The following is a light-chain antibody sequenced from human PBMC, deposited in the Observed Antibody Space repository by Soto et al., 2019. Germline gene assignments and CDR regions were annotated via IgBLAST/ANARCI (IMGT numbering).Light chain of an antibody. CDR1: QTIGSI. CDR3: QQYHNWPIT. V-gene: IGKV3-15*01. CDR2: RAS. J-gene: IGKJ5*01. Sequence: ETVLTQSPATLPVSPGERAILSCRASQTIGSILAWYQHKPGQAPRLLIYRASTRATDIPARFSGSGSGTEFTLTISSLQSEDFAVYYCQQYHNWPITFGQGTRLEIK.